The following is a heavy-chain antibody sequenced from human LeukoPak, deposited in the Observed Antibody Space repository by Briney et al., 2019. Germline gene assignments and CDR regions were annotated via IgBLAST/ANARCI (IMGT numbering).Heavy chain of an antibody. Sequence: GASVKVSCKASGGTFSSYAISWVRQAPGQGLEWMGGIIPIFGTANYAQKFQGRVTITTDESTSTAYMELSSLRSEDTAVYYCARDRFGARFLEWLSPPRGYYMDVWGKGTTVTVSS. CDR2: IIPIFGTA. CDR3: ARDRFGARFLEWLSPPRGYYMDV. CDR1: GGTFSSYA. J-gene: IGHJ6*03. V-gene: IGHV1-69*05. D-gene: IGHD3-3*01.